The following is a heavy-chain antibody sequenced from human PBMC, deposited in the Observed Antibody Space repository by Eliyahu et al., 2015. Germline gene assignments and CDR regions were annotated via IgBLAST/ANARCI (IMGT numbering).Heavy chain of an antibody. CDR1: GFPFSNAW. V-gene: IGHV3-15*04. J-gene: IGHJ4*02. Sequence: EVQLVESGGGLVKPGGSLXLXXXXSGFPFSNAWMSWVRQAPGKGLEWVGRIASKTDGGTTEYATPVKGRFTISRDDSENTLYLQMNSLKTEDTAVYYCTTQTGTLTNWGQGTLVTVSS. CDR3: TTQTGTLTN. CDR2: IASKTDGGTT. D-gene: IGHD1-7*01.